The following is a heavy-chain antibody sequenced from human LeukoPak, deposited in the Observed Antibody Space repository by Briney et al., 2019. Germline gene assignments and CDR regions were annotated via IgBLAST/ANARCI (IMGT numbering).Heavy chain of an antibody. J-gene: IGHJ3*02. CDR3: GCLVSRQGTGSRWGRVDM. CDR2: ISSGGDAT. CDR1: KFIFSDYS. Sequence: SGGSLRLSCAVSKFIFSDYSMNWVRQAPGQGVEWVSTISSGGDATFYAPSLQGRFTVSRDNTRNSLFLQMNSLRPEDTALYYCGCLVSRQGTGSRWGRVDMWGQGTMDTVSS. V-gene: IGHV3-48*04. D-gene: IGHD2-8*02.